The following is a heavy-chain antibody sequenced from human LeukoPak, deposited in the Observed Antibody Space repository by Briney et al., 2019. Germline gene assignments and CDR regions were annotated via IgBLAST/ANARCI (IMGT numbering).Heavy chain of an antibody. CDR3: AKGRAKIVVVEPEFDY. J-gene: IGHJ4*02. V-gene: IGHV3-30*18. Sequence: PGGSLRLSCAASGFTFSSYGMHWVRQAPGKGLEWVAAISYDGSNTYYADSVKGRFTISRDNFKNTLYVQMNSLRAEDTAVYYCAKGRAKIVVVEPEFDYWGQGTLVTVSS. CDR1: GFTFSSYG. CDR2: ISYDGSNT. D-gene: IGHD2-15*01.